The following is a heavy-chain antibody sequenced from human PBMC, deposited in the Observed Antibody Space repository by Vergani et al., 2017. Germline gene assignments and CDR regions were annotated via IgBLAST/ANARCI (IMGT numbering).Heavy chain of an antibody. Sequence: EVQLVESGGGLVQPGRSLRLSCAASGFTFDDYAMHWVRQAPGKGLEWVSGISWNSGSIGYADSVKGRFTISRDNAKNSLYLQMNSLRAEDTAVYYCARDFDCSSTSCYARGWDYWGQGTLVTVSS. J-gene: IGHJ4*02. D-gene: IGHD2-2*01. V-gene: IGHV3-9*01. CDR1: GFTFDDYA. CDR2: ISWNSGSI. CDR3: ARDFDCSSTSCYARGWDY.